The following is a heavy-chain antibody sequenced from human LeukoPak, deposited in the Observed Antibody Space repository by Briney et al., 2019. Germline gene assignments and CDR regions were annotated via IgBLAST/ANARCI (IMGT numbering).Heavy chain of an antibody. CDR1: GFTFSSSW. V-gene: IGHV3-74*01. J-gene: IGHJ4*02. Sequence: QPGGSLRLSCAASGFTFSSSWMRWVRQAPGKGLVWVSHINPDGSTTNYADSGKGRFTISRDNAKNMLYLQMNSLRDEDTAVYYCASRDYFDYWGQGTLVTVSS. CDR3: ASRDYFDY. CDR2: INPDGSTT.